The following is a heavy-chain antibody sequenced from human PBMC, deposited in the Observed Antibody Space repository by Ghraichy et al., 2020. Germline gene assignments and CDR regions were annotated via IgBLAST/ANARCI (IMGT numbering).Heavy chain of an antibody. V-gene: IGHV4-34*01. Sequence: SETLSLTCAVYGGSFSGYYWSWIRQPPGKGLEWIGEINHSGSTNYNPSLKSRVTISVDTSKNQFSLKLSSVTAADTAVYYCASEGTGIAVRRDGYWGQGTLVTVSS. CDR1: GGSFSGYY. CDR2: INHSGST. CDR3: ASEGTGIAVRRDGY. D-gene: IGHD6-19*01. J-gene: IGHJ4*02.